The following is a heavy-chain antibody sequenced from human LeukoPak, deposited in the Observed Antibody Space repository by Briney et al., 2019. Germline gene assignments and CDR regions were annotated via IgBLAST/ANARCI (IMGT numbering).Heavy chain of an antibody. CDR1: GFTFSSYA. J-gene: IGHJ4*02. D-gene: IGHD5-18*01. CDR2: ISGSGGST. Sequence: PGGPLRLSCAASGFTFSSYAMSWVRQAPGKGLEWVSAISGSGGSTYYADSVKGRFTISRDNSKNTLYLQMNSLRAEDTAVYYCAKAPGYSYGYPFDYWGQGTLVTVSS. V-gene: IGHV3-23*01. CDR3: AKAPGYSYGYPFDY.